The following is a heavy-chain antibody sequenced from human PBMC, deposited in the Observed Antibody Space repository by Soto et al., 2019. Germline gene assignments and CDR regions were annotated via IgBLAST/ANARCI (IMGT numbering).Heavy chain of an antibody. CDR2: INPSGGST. J-gene: IGHJ6*02. D-gene: IGHD2-21*01. CDR3: ARDRVKLFGGGDTYGMDV. CDR1: GYPLTSYY. V-gene: IGHV1-46*01. Sequence: XSVKVSCTAAGYPLTSYYMHWGRRAPGQGLEWMGIINPSGGSTSYAQKFQGRVTMTRDTSTSTVYMELSSLRSEDTAVYYCARDRVKLFGGGDTYGMDVWGQRTTVTVSS.